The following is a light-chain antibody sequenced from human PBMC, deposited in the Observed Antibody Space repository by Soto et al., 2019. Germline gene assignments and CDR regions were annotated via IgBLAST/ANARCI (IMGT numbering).Light chain of an antibody. CDR2: HAY. J-gene: IGKJ1*01. CDR3: QQYNSYPWT. V-gene: IGKV1-5*01. CDR1: QSISSW. Sequence: DIQMTPSPSTLSASVVDRVTITCRASQSISSWLAWYQQKPGKAPKLLIYHAYSLESGVPSRFSGSESGTEFTLTINSLQPDDFATYYCQQYNSYPWTFGQGTKVDIK.